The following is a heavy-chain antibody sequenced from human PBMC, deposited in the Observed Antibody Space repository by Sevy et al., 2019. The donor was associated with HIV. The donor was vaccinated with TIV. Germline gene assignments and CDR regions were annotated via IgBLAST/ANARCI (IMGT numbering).Heavy chain of an antibody. D-gene: IGHD3-3*02. J-gene: IGHJ4*01. Sequence: GGSLRLSCAASGFTFSSYGMHWVRQAPGKGLEWVAVISYDGSNKYYADSVKGRFTISRDNSKNTLYLQMNSLRAEDTAVYYCAKETLSFEPYYFDYWGHGTLVTVSS. CDR1: GFTFSSYG. CDR3: AKETLSFEPYYFDY. V-gene: IGHV3-30*18. CDR2: ISYDGSNK.